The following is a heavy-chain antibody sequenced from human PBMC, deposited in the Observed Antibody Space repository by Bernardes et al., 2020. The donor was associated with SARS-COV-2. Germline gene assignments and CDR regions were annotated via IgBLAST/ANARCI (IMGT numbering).Heavy chain of an antibody. CDR2: MSGDGSGP. J-gene: IGHJ4*02. Sequence: GSLRLSCAASGITSSIYWIHCVRHAPGKGLLWVSRMSGDGSGPTYADSVKVRFTISRDNARTTLYLQMNSLRAEDTGVYYCAGTSNTCCDYWGKGNLVTVSS. CDR3: AGTSNTCCDY. D-gene: IGHD2-2*01. V-gene: IGHV3-74*03. CDR1: GITSSIYW.